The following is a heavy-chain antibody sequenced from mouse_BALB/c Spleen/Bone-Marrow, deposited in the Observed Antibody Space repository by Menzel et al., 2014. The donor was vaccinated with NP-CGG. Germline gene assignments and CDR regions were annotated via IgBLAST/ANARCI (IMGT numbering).Heavy chain of an antibody. D-gene: IGHD1-1*01. CDR3: ASYYYGRSSFTY. J-gene: IGHJ3*01. Sequence: EVQLVESGAELVKPGASVKLSCTASGFNIKDTYMHWVRQRPEQGLEWIGRIDPANGNTKYDPKFQGKATITADTSSNTAYLQLSSLTPEDTAVYYCASYYYGRSSFTYWGQGTLVTVSA. V-gene: IGHV14-3*02. CDR1: GFNIKDTY. CDR2: IDPANGNT.